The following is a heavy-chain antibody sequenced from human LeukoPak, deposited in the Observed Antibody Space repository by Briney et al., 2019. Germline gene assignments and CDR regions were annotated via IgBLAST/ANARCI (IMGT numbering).Heavy chain of an antibody. CDR2: INPSGGST. J-gene: IGHJ5*02. D-gene: IGHD5-18*01. CDR1: GYTFTSYY. Sequence: ASVKVSCKASGYTFTSYYMHWVRQAPGQGLEWMGIINPSGGSTSYAQKFQGRVTMARDTSTSTVYMELSSLRSEDTAVYYCAREGDVDTATWHWFDPWGQGTLVTVSS. V-gene: IGHV1-46*01. CDR3: AREGDVDTATWHWFDP.